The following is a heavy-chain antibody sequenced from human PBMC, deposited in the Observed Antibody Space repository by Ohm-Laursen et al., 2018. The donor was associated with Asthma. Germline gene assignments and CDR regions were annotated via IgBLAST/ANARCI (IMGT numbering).Heavy chain of an antibody. D-gene: IGHD2-2*01. CDR3: ARSMTHCSSTGCYVGNWLDP. CDR2: IVWDDEK. V-gene: IGHV2-26*01. J-gene: IGHJ5*02. Sequence: TQTLTLTCTVSGFSLSNARMGVSWIRQPPGKALEWLGHIVWDDEKLYSTSLKSRLTISKDTSKNQVVLTMTNMGPVDTATYYCARSMTHCSSTGCYVGNWLDPWGQGTLVTVSS. CDR1: GFSLSNARMG.